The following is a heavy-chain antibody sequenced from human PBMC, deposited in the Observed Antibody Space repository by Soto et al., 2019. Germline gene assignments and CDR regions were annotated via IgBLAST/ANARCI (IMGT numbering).Heavy chain of an antibody. Sequence: GGSLRLSCAASGFSFRDYRMNWVRQAPGKGLEWVANIKQDGSEKNYVDSVKGRFTISRDNARNSLYLQMNSLRAEDTAVYYCAKYLAYSYGSSFDYWGQGTLVTVSS. V-gene: IGHV3-7*03. CDR2: IKQDGSEK. D-gene: IGHD3-10*01. CDR3: AKYLAYSYGSSFDY. CDR1: GFSFRDYR. J-gene: IGHJ4*02.